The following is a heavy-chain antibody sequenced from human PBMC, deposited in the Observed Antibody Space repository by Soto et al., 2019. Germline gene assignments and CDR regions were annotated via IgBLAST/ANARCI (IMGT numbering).Heavy chain of an antibody. CDR1: GGSISSSSYY. CDR2: IYYSGST. CDR3: ARLLFSSSWYGGVAFDI. J-gene: IGHJ3*02. D-gene: IGHD6-13*01. Sequence: QLQLQESGPGLVKPSETLSLTCTVSGGSISSSSYYWGWIRQPPGKGLEWIGSIYYSGSTYYNPSLKSRVTISVDTSKNQFSLKLSSVTAADTAVYYCARLLFSSSWYGGVAFDIWGKGTMVTVSS. V-gene: IGHV4-39*01.